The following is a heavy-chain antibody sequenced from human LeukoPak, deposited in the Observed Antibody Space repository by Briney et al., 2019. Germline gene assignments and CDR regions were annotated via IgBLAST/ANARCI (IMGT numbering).Heavy chain of an antibody. Sequence: PGGSLRLSCAASGFTFSSYAMSWVRQAPGKGLEWVSAISGSGGSTYYADSVKGRFTTSRDNSKNKLYLQMNGLRAEDTGVYYCAKVFWSGYYRDYYYYMDVWGKGTTVTVSS. D-gene: IGHD3-3*01. CDR2: ISGSGGST. CDR3: AKVFWSGYYRDYYYYMDV. CDR1: GFTFSSYA. J-gene: IGHJ6*03. V-gene: IGHV3-23*01.